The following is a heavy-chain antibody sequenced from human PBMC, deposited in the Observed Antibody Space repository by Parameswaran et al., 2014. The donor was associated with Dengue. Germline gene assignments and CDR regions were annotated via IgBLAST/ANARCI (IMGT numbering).Heavy chain of an antibody. D-gene: IGHD2-2*01. CDR3: ARSRVVPAAKKGAFDI. J-gene: IGHJ3*02. CDR2: IYSGGST. Sequence: RWIRQPPGKGLEWVSVIYSGGSTYYADSVKGRFTISRDNSKNTLYLQMNSLRAEDTAVYYCARSRVVPAAKKGAFDIWGQGTMVTVSS. V-gene: IGHV3-66*01.